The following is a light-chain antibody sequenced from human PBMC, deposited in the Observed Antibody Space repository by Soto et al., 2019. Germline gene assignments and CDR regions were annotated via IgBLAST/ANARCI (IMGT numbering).Light chain of an antibody. J-gene: IGKJ2*01. CDR2: GAS. CDR1: QSVSSSY. CDR3: QQYGSSPPYA. V-gene: IGKV3-20*01. Sequence: EIVLPPSPSILSLFRGEGATLSCRASQSVSSSYLAWYQQKPGQAPRLLIYGASSRASGIPDRFSGSGSGTDFTLTISRLEPEDFAVYYCQQYGSSPPYAFGQGTKVDIK.